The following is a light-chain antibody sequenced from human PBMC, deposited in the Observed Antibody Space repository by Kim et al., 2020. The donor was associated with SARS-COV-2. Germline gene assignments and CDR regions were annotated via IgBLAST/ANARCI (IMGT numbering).Light chain of an antibody. CDR1: NIGSKN. J-gene: IGLJ1*01. Sequence: SSELTQPLSVSVALGQTARITCGGNNIGSKNVHWYQQKPGQAPVLVIYRDSNRPSGIPERFSGSNSGNTATLTISRAQAGDEADYYCQVWDSSTACVFGTGTKVTVL. CDR3: QVWDSSTACV. V-gene: IGLV3-9*01. CDR2: RDS.